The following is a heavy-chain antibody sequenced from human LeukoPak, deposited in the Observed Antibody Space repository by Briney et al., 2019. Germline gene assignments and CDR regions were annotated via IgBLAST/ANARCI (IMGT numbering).Heavy chain of an antibody. CDR3: ARHVGYYGSGSYLDAFDI. CDR1: GGSISSSSYY. Sequence: SETLSLTCTVSGGSISSSSYYWGWIRQPPGKGLEWIGSIYYSGSTYYNPSPKSRVTISVDTSKNQFSLKLSSVTAADTAVYYCARHVGYYGSGSYLDAFDIWGQGTMVTVSS. D-gene: IGHD3-10*01. V-gene: IGHV4-39*01. CDR2: IYYSGST. J-gene: IGHJ3*02.